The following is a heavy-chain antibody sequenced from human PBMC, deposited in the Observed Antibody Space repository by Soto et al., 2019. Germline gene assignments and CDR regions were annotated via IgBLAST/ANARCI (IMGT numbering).Heavy chain of an antibody. Sequence: GESLKISCKGSGYSSTSYWIGWVRQMPGKGLEWMGIIYPGDSATRYSTSFQGQVTISADNSISTAYLQWSSLKASDTAMYYCARPREGIQLWNYFDYWGQGTLVTVSS. CDR1: GYSSTSYW. CDR3: ARPREGIQLWNYFDY. CDR2: IYPGDSAT. D-gene: IGHD5-18*01. J-gene: IGHJ4*01. V-gene: IGHV5-51*01.